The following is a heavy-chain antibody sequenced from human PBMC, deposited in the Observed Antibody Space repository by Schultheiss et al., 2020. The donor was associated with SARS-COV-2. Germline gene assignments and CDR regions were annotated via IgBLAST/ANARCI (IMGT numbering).Heavy chain of an antibody. CDR2: INPNSGGT. J-gene: IGHJ4*02. CDR1: GGAFNSYS. D-gene: IGHD1-1*01. Sequence: ASVKVSCRTSGGAFNSYSINWVRQAPGQGLEWMGRINPNSGGTNYAQKFQGRVTMTRDTSISTAYMELSRLRSDDTAVYYCARNAGRRYPFDYWGQGTLVTVSS. CDR3: ARNAGRRYPFDY. V-gene: IGHV1-2*06.